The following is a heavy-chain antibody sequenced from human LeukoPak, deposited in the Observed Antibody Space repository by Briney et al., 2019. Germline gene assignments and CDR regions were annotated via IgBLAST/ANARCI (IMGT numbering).Heavy chain of an antibody. Sequence: PSETLSLTCTVSGGSISSGDYYWSWIRQPLGKGLEWIGYIYYSGSTYYNPSLKSRVTISVDTSKNQFSLKLSSVTAADTAVYYCARAPDDYSNYAQRRVGWFDPWGQGTLVTVSS. CDR2: IYYSGST. V-gene: IGHV4-30-4*02. CDR1: GGSISSGDYY. CDR3: ARAPDDYSNYAQRRVGWFDP. J-gene: IGHJ5*02. D-gene: IGHD4-11*01.